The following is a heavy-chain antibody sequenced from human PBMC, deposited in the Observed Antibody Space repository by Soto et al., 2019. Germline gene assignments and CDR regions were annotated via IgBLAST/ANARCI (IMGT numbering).Heavy chain of an antibody. J-gene: IGHJ6*02. CDR1: GFTFSRYG. CDR3: ARDLDMGYYAMDV. D-gene: IGHD3-9*01. V-gene: IGHV3-33*01. Sequence: QVEVVESGGGVVQPGRSLRLSCAAPGFTFSRYGMHWVRQAPGKGLEWVALIWYDGSSEYYADSVKGRFTISRDNSKNTLYLHMTSLRAADTAVYYCARDLDMGYYAMDVWVQGTTVSVSS. CDR2: IWYDGSSE.